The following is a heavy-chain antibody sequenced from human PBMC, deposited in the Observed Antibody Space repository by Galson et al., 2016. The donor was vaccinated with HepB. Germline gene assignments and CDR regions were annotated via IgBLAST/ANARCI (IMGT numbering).Heavy chain of an antibody. CDR1: GESLRDYY. CDR2: VNHSGRT. D-gene: IGHD6-19*01. V-gene: IGHV4-34*01. J-gene: IGHJ4*02. Sequence: SETLSLTCGVSGESLRDYYWIWIRQPPGKGLEWIGEVNHSGRTNYSPSLKSPVTISVDPSKSQFSLNLTSVTAADTAVYYCARGFRRHSSGWYAYYWGQGTLVTVSS. CDR3: ARGFRRHSSGWYAYY.